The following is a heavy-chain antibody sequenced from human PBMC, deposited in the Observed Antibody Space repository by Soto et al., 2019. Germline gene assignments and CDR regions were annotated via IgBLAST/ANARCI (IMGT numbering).Heavy chain of an antibody. CDR3: ATAGYYDSSGYYYGPFDY. J-gene: IGHJ4*02. CDR2: FDPEDGET. CDR1: GYTLTELS. Sequence: ASVKVSCKVSGYTLTELSMHWVRQAPGKGLEWIGGFDPEDGETIYAQKFQGRVTMTEDTSTDTAYMELSSLRSEDTAVYYCATAGYYDSSGYYYGPFDYWGQGTLVTVYS. D-gene: IGHD3-22*01. V-gene: IGHV1-24*01.